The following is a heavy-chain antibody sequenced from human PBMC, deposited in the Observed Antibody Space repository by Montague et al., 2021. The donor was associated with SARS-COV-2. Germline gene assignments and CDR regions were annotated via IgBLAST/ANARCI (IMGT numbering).Heavy chain of an antibody. V-gene: IGHV4-39*01. J-gene: IGHJ5*02. CDR2: IYYSGST. CDR1: GGSIRSRTYY. D-gene: IGHD3-10*01. CDR3: VRVRGSGWFDP. Sequence: SETLSLTCTVSGGSIRSRTYYWGWIRQPPGKGLEWIGSIYYSGSTYYNPSLKSRVTISVDTSKNQFSLKLNSVTAADTAVYFCVRVRGSGWFDPWGQGILVTASS.